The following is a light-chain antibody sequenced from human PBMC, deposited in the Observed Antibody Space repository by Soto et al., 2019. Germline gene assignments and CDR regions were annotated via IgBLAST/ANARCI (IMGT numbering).Light chain of an antibody. Sequence: EIVLTQSPATLSLSPGERNTLSCSASQSVSSYLAWYQQKPRQAPRLLIYDASNRATGIPARFSGSGSGTDFTLTISSLEPEDFAVYYCQQRSNWLTFGGGTKVDIK. CDR2: DAS. J-gene: IGKJ4*01. CDR3: QQRSNWLT. V-gene: IGKV3-11*01. CDR1: QSVSSY.